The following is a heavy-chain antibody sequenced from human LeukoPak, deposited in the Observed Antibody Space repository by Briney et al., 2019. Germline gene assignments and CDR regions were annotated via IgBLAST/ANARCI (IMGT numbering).Heavy chain of an antibody. Sequence: SETLSLTCTVSGGSISSYYWSWIRQPPGKGLEWIGYIYYSGSTNYNPSLKSRVTISVDTSKNQFSLKLSSVTAADTAVYYCARSFRGPYNWFDPWGQGTLVTVSS. J-gene: IGHJ5*02. CDR2: IYYSGST. CDR1: GGSISSYY. D-gene: IGHD3-10*01. CDR3: ARSFRGPYNWFDP. V-gene: IGHV4-59*08.